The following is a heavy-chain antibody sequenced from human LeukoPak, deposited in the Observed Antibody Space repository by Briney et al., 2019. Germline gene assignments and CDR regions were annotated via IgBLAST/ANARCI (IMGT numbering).Heavy chain of an antibody. CDR2: ISNDGNEK. D-gene: IGHD2-8*02. V-gene: IGHV3-30*04. CDR3: VRDGGYTGGWTYGAGDY. CDR1: GFTFSAYV. J-gene: IGHJ4*01. Sequence: PGGSLRLSCEASGFTFSAYVMHWVRQAPGKGLECVAVISNDGNEKYYADSVKGRFSISRDNSKNTLYLQMSSLRTEDTAFYYCVRDGGYTGGWTYGAGDYWGQGTLVTVSS.